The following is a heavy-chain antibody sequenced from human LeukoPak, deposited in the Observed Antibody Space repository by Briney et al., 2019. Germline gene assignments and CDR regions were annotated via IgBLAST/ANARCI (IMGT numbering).Heavy chain of an antibody. J-gene: IGHJ4*02. CDR2: ISYDGTNK. CDR3: ARGVPPDY. Sequence: GGSLRLSCAASGFTFSDYAMHWVRQAPGKGLEWVALISYDGTNKYYADSVKGRFTISRDNSKNTLYLQMNSLRAEDTAVYYCARGVPPDYWGQGTLVTVSS. CDR1: GFTFSDYA. V-gene: IGHV3-30*04.